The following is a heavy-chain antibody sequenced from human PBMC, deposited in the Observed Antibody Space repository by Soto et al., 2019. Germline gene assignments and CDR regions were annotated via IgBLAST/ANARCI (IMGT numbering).Heavy chain of an antibody. Sequence: EVQLLESGGDLVRPGGSLRLSCAASGFTFSSYAMGWVRKAPGKGLDWVSGISRAGTYTFYADSVRGQFSISRDNSRGTLDLDMNALRAADPAIYFWVKYTVAEDLGGFWCQGALVTVSS. D-gene: IGHD3-16*01. V-gene: IGHV3-23*01. CDR1: GFTFSSYA. J-gene: IGHJ1*01. CDR3: VKYTVAEDLGGF. CDR2: ISRAGTYT.